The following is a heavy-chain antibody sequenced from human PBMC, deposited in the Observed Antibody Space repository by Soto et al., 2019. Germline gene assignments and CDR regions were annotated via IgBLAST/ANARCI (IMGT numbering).Heavy chain of an antibody. J-gene: IGHJ6*02. CDR3: ARDTYSSSSRTPTYYYYGMDV. Sequence: SVKVSCKASGGTFSSYAISWVRQAPGQGLEWMGGIIPIFGTANYAQKFQGRVTITADESTSTAYMELSSLRSEDTAVYYCARDTYSSSSRTPTYYYYGMDVWGQGTTVTVS. CDR2: IIPIFGTA. D-gene: IGHD6-6*01. V-gene: IGHV1-69*13. CDR1: GGTFSSYA.